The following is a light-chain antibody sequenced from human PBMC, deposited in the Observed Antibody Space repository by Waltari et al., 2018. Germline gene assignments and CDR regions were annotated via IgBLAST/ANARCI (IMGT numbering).Light chain of an antibody. CDR3: SSLTTATTWV. V-gene: IGLV2-14*01. CDR1: NSDIGSYNY. CDR2: EVS. Sequence: QSALTQPASVSGSPGQSITISCTGSNSDIGSYNYVAWYQHPPGKAPNLVISEVSIRPSGISNRFSGSKSGNTASLTISRLQADDEADYYCSSLTTATTWVFGGGTKVTIL. J-gene: IGLJ3*02.